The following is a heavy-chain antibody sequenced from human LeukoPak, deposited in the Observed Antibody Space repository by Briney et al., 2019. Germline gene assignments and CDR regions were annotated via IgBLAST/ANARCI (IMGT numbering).Heavy chain of an antibody. V-gene: IGHV3-20*04. CDR3: ARDSEALRRWYRGYFQH. CDR1: GFTFDDYG. D-gene: IGHD2-15*01. J-gene: IGHJ1*01. Sequence: PGGSLRLSCAASGFTFDDYGMSWVRQAPGKGLEWVSGINWNGGSTGYADSVKGRFTISRDNAKNSLYLQMNSLRAEDTAVYYCARDSEALRRWYRGYFQHWGQGTLVTVSS. CDR2: INWNGGST.